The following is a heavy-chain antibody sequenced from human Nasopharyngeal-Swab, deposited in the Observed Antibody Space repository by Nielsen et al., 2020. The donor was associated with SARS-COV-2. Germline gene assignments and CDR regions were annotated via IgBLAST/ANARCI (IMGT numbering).Heavy chain of an antibody. CDR1: GFTFSSYS. J-gene: IGHJ4*02. V-gene: IGHV3-48*04. D-gene: IGHD5-12*01. CDR3: ARALSPWLLTFDY. Sequence: GESLKISCAASGFTFSSYSMNWVRQAPGKGLEWVSYISSSSSTIYYADSVKGRFTISRDNAKNSLYLQMNSLRAEDTAVYYCARALSPWLLTFDYWGQGTLVTVSS. CDR2: ISSSSSTI.